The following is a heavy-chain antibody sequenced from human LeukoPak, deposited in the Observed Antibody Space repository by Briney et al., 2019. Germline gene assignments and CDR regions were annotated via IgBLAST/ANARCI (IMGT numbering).Heavy chain of an antibody. J-gene: IGHJ4*02. CDR3: ARGGSSWQSFDF. CDR1: GGSISNYY. CDR2: IYASGST. Sequence: SETLSLTCTVYGGSISNYYWSWIGQPAGKGLEWIGRIYASGSTNYNPSLKSRVTMSVDTSKNQFSLKLTSVTAADTAVYYCARGGSSWQSFDFWGQGTLVTVSS. D-gene: IGHD6-13*01. V-gene: IGHV4-4*07.